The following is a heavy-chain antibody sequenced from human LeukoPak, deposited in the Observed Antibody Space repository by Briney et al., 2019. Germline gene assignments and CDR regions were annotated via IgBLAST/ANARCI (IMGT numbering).Heavy chain of an antibody. V-gene: IGHV4-39*01. J-gene: IGHJ4*02. Sequence: ASETLSLTCTVSGVSISSSSYYWAWIRQPPGKGLEWIGSIYYSGSTYYNPSLKSRVTISVDTSKNQFSLKLSSVTAADTAVYYCARPTYCGGDCYSGYFVYRLRRTRVTVSS. CDR3: ARPTYCGGDCYSGYFVY. CDR1: GVSISSSSYY. D-gene: IGHD2-21*02. CDR2: IYYSGST.